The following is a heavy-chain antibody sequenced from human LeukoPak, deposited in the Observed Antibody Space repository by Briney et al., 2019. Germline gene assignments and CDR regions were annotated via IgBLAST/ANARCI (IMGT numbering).Heavy chain of an antibody. Sequence: GGSLRLSCAMSGFTLTSTGMHWVRQAPGKGLEWVAFMHSDGRNILYADSVKGRFSISTDNSKNMVYLQMSSLRAEDTAVYYCAKVTMGDVWFDPWGQRTLVTVSS. CDR2: MHSDGRNI. CDR1: GFTLTSTG. CDR3: AKVTMGDVWFDP. D-gene: IGHD3-16*01. V-gene: IGHV3-30*02. J-gene: IGHJ5*02.